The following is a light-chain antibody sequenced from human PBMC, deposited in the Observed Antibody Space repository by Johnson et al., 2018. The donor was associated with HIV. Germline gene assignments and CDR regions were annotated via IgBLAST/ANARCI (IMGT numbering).Light chain of an antibody. J-gene: IGLJ1*01. CDR3: GAWDSSLSAYV. CDR2: NNS. CDR1: RSNIGNNY. Sequence: QPVLTQPPSVSAPPGQKVTISCSGSRSNIGNNYVSWYQQLPGTAPQLLISNNSKRPSGIHDRFSGSTSAKSSTLAITGLQTGDEADYYCGAWDSSLSAYVFGTGTQVTV. V-gene: IGLV1-51*01.